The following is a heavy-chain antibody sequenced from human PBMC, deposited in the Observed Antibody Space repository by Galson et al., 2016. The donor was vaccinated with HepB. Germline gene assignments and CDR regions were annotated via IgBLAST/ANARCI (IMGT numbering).Heavy chain of an antibody. CDR2: IYPGDSDT. V-gene: IGHV5-51*01. CDR3: TGLPCSGCKCYHWYFDL. Sequence: QSGAEVTKPGESMNISCKGSRDSFTTHWIGWVRQMPGKGLEWMGIIYPGDSDTRYSPYFPGQVTISADKSISTAYLQWSSLKASDTAMYYWTGLPCSGCKCYHWYFDLWGRGTLVTVSS. CDR1: RDSFTTHW. D-gene: IGHD2-15*01. J-gene: IGHJ2*01.